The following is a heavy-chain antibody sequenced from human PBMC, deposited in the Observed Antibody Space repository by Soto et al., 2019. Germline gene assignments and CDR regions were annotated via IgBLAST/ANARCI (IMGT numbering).Heavy chain of an antibody. Sequence: GGSLRLSCTASEFSFSSYAMHWIRQSPGKGLEWVAVISFNGNSLHYADSVKDRFTISRDNSKSTLYLQMNNMRTEDTAVYYCARTFDTITYYFDYWGQGTLVTVSS. CDR2: ISFNGNSL. CDR3: ARTFDTITYYFDY. D-gene: IGHD3-9*01. J-gene: IGHJ4*02. CDR1: EFSFSSYA. V-gene: IGHV3-30-3*01.